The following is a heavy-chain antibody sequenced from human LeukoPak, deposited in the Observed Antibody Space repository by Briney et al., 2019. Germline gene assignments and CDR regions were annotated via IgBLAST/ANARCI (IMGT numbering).Heavy chain of an antibody. CDR3: ASDKGLYDSNLN. V-gene: IGHV1-46*01. J-gene: IGHJ4*02. CDR1: GYTFTSNY. Sequence: GASVKLSCKPSGYTFTSNYLHWVRQAPGQGLEWMGIINPSGGNVNYAQRFHGRVTMTTDMSTSTVYMELSSLRSEDTAVYYCASDKGLYDSNLNWGQGTLVIVSS. CDR2: INPSGGNV. D-gene: IGHD3-22*01.